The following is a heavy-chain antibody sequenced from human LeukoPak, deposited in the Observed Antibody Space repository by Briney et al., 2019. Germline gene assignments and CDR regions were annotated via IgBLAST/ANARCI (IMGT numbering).Heavy chain of an antibody. CDR1: GFTFSGSA. J-gene: IGHJ4*02. Sequence: GGSLRLSCAASGFTFSGSAIHWVRQASGKGLEWVGRIRSKANNYATAFAASVNGRFTLSRDDSKNTAYLQMNSLKTEDTAVYYCTTERGYDPFDYWGQGTLVTVSS. CDR3: TTERGYDPFDY. D-gene: IGHD5-12*01. CDR2: IRSKANNYAT. V-gene: IGHV3-73*01.